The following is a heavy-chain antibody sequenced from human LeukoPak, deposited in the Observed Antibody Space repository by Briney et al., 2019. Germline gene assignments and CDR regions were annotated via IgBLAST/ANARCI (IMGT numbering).Heavy chain of an antibody. CDR2: IYHSGST. Sequence: SETLSLTCTVSGGSISSGDYYWSWIRQPPGKGLEWIGYIYHSGSTYYNPSLKSRVTISVDRSKNQFSLKLSSVTAADTAVYYCARGPNYYDSSGYPNWYFDLWGRGTLVTVSS. CDR3: ARGPNYYDSSGYPNWYFDL. J-gene: IGHJ2*01. D-gene: IGHD3-22*01. V-gene: IGHV4-30-2*01. CDR1: GGSISSGDYY.